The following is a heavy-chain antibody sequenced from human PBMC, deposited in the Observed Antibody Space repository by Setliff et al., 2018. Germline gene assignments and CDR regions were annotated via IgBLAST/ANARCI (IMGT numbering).Heavy chain of an antibody. CDR2: IWYDGSHD. CDR3: ARDGKQYYYDSTGYYRNWFDP. Sequence: ASGFTFSNHGMLWVRQAPGKGLEWVALIWYDGSHDYYADSVRGRFTISRDNSNNTLYMQMSSLRAEDTAIYSCARDGKQYYYDSTGYYRNWFDPWGQGTLVTVSS. V-gene: IGHV3-33*08. J-gene: IGHJ5*02. CDR1: GFTFSNHG. D-gene: IGHD3-22*01.